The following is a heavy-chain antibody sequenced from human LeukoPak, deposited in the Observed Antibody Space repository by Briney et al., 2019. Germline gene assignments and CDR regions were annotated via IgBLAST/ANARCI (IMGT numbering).Heavy chain of an antibody. CDR3: ARDKAHAAADY. D-gene: IGHD6-13*01. CDR2: ITSGGTA. V-gene: IGHV3-23*01. CDR1: GFTFSNSA. Sequence: GGSLRLSCAASGFTFSNSAMNWVRQAPGRGLEWVSAITSGGTALYPDSVEGRFTISRDNSKNTLYLQMDSLRAEDTAVYYCARDKAHAAADYWGQGTLVTVSS. J-gene: IGHJ4*02.